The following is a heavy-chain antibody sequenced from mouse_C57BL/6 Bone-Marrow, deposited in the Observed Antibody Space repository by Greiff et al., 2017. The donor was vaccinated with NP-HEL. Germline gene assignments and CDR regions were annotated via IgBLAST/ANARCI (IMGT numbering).Heavy chain of an antibody. CDR1: GFTFSDYY. CDR3: ARGYGSFMDY. CDR2: INYDGSST. D-gene: IGHD1-1*01. Sequence: EVMLVESEGGLVQPGSSMKLSCTASGFTFSDYYMAWVRQVPEKGLEWVANINYDGSSTYYLDSLKSRFIISRDNAKNILYLQMSSLKSEDTATYYCARGYGSFMDYWGQGTSVTVSS. V-gene: IGHV5-16*01. J-gene: IGHJ4*01.